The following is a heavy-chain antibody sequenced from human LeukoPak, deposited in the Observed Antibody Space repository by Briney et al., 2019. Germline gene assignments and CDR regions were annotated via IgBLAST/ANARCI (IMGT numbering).Heavy chain of an antibody. J-gene: IGHJ4*02. CDR3: ARALESGNSDAGY. V-gene: IGHV3-7*04. Sequence: GGSLRLSCATSGFTFRSYWMTWVRQAPGRGLEWVANINQDGVAKYYVDSVRGRFTISRDNAENSLYLQMNSLRADDMAVYYCARALESGNSDAGYWGQGTLVTVSS. CDR2: INQDGVAK. CDR1: GFTFRSYW. D-gene: IGHD4-23*01.